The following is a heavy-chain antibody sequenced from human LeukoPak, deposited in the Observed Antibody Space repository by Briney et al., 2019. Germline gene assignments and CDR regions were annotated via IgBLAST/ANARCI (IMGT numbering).Heavy chain of an antibody. CDR3: ARPKPNCSSTSCSDY. V-gene: IGHV4-34*01. CDR2: INHSGST. CDR1: GGPFSGYY. Sequence: SETLSLTCAVYGGPFSGYYWSWIRQPPGKGLEWIGEINHSGSTNYNPSLKSRVTISVDTSKNQFSLKLSSVTAADTAVYYCARPKPNCSSTSCSDYWGQGTLVTVSS. D-gene: IGHD2-2*01. J-gene: IGHJ4*02.